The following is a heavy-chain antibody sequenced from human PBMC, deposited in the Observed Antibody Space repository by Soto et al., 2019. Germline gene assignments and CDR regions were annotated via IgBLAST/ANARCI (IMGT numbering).Heavy chain of an antibody. CDR3: ARDHAYYDFWSGYQVYYYYGMDV. D-gene: IGHD3-3*01. J-gene: IGHJ6*02. CDR1: GFTFGSYS. V-gene: IGHV3-21*01. Sequence: EVQLVESGGGLVKPGGSLRLSCAASGFTFGSYSMNWVRQAPGKGLEWVSSISSSSSYIYYADSVKGRFTISRDNAKNSLYLQMNSLRAEDTAVYYCARDHAYYDFWSGYQVYYYYGMDVWGQGTTVTVSS. CDR2: ISSSSSYI.